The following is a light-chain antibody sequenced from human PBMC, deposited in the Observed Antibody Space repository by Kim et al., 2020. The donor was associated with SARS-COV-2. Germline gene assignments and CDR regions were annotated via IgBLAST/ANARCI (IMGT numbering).Light chain of an antibody. V-gene: IGLV2-14*03. CDR2: DVS. CDR1: STVFGAYNF. CDR3: SSYTSFSTLV. J-gene: IGLJ2*01. Sequence: GQAVPLAITGTSTVFGAYNFVAWYQQHPGKAPKLIIYDVSNRPSGVSNRFAGSKSGNTASLTISGLQAEDGADYYCSSYTSFSTLVFGGGTQLTVL.